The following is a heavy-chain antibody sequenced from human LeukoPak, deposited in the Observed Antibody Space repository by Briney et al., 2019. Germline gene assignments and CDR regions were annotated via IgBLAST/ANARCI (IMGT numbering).Heavy chain of an antibody. V-gene: IGHV1-46*01. D-gene: IGHD6-19*01. J-gene: IGHJ4*02. CDR1: GYTFTNYH. Sequence: PGASVKVSCKASGYTFTNYHMHWVRQAPGQGLEWMGIINPSGGSTAYAQKFQGRVTMTRDMSTSTVYMELSSLRSEDTAVYYCASYLSGWPMKYWGQGTLVTVSS. CDR2: INPSGGST. CDR3: ASYLSGWPMKY.